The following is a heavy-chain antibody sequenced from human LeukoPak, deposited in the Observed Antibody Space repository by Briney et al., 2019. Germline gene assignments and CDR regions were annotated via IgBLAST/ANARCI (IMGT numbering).Heavy chain of an antibody. V-gene: IGHV3-21*01. CDR2: ISSSSSYI. Sequence: GGSLRLSCAASGFTFSSYSMNWVRQAPGKGLEWVSSISSSSSYIYYADSVEGRFTISRDNAKNSLYLQMNSLRAEDTAVYYCAREYLGSRYFDLWGRGTLVTVSS. D-gene: IGHD7-27*01. CDR1: GFTFSSYS. CDR3: AREYLGSRYFDL. J-gene: IGHJ2*01.